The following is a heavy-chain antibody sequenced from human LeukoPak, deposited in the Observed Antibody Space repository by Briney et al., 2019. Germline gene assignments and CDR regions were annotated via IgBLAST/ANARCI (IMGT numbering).Heavy chain of an antibody. CDR1: GFTFSSYA. V-gene: IGHV3-23*01. CDR3: AKDSQASSGYYLDY. CDR2: ITGSGGST. D-gene: IGHD3-22*01. Sequence: PGGSLRLSCAASGFTFSSYAMNWVRQAPGKGLEWVSSITGSGGSTYYADSVKGRFTISRDNSKNTLYLQMNSLRAEDTAVYYCAKDSQASSGYYLDYWGQGTLVTVSS. J-gene: IGHJ4*02.